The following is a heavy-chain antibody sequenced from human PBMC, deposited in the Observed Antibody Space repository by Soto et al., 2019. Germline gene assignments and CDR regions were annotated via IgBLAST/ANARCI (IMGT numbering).Heavy chain of an antibody. V-gene: IGHV4-4*02. CDR3: ARAGRYYYYGMDV. J-gene: IGHJ6*02. D-gene: IGHD1-26*01. CDR1: GGSISSSNW. Sequence: TLSLTCAVSGGSISSSNWWSWVRQPPGKGLEWIGEIYHSGSTNYNPSLKSRVTISVDKSKNQFSLKLSSVTAADTAVYYCARAGRYYYYGMDVWGQGTTVTVSS. CDR2: IYHSGST.